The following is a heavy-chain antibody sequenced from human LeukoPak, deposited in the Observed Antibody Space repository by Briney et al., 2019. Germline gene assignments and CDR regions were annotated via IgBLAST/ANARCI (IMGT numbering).Heavy chain of an antibody. D-gene: IGHD3-10*01. J-gene: IGHJ4*02. CDR2: ITGSGGTT. CDR3: GKLFYSSGMYHFDY. Sequence: GGSLRLSCAASGFTFSNYAMSWVRQAPGKGLEWVSAITGSGGTTYYVDSVKGRFTISRDNSKNTLYLQMNSLRAEDTAVFYCGKLFYSSGMYHFDYWGQGTLVTVSS. CDR1: GFTFSNYA. V-gene: IGHV3-23*01.